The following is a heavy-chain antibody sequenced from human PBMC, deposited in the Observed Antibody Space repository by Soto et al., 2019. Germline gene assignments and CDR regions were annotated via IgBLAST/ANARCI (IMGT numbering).Heavy chain of an antibody. J-gene: IGHJ4*02. CDR3: SRIAVSGPITSFDY. D-gene: IGHD6-19*01. CDR1: GGSISNSSYI. CDR2: VSYSGST. V-gene: IGHV4-39*01. Sequence: PXXTLSLPCTVSGGSISNSSYIWGFIRQPPGKGLQWIGSVSYSGSTYYNPSLKSRVTISVDTSKTQSSLRLSSVTDADTAVYYCSRIAVSGPITSFDYWGQGALVTVSS.